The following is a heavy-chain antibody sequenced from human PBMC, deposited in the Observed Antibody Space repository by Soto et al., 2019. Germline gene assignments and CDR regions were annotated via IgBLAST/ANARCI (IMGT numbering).Heavy chain of an antibody. CDR1: GVSVSSGDYY. D-gene: IGHD1-1*01. CDR2: IDRSGST. Sequence: QVQLQESGPGLVKPSQTLSLSCNVYGVSVSSGDYYWSWIRQHAGGGLEWIGYIDRSGSTYYKPSLRGRVIMSVDTSTNRISLRLLSVTAADTAMYYCARDSGGNSENYYGLDVWGHGTTVSVSS. V-gene: IGHV4-31*03. J-gene: IGHJ6*02. CDR3: ARDSGGNSENYYGLDV.